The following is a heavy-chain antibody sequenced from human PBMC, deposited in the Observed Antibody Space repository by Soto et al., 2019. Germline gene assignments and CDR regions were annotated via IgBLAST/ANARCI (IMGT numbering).Heavy chain of an antibody. CDR2: ISGSGGST. CDR1: GFTFSSYA. J-gene: IGHJ6*02. V-gene: IGHV3-23*01. Sequence: GGSLRLSCAASGFTFSSYAMSWVRQAPGKGLEWVSAISGSGGSTYYADSVKGRFTISRDNSKNTLYLQMNSLRAEETAVYYCAKDLSGSLGGSPDIVVVPADEFYYYYGMDVWGQGTTVTVSS. CDR3: AKDLSGSLGGSPDIVVVPADEFYYYYGMDV. D-gene: IGHD2-2*01.